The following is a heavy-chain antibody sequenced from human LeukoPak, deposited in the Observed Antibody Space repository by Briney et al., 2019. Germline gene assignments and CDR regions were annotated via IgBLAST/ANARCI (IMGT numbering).Heavy chain of an antibody. D-gene: IGHD1-14*01. J-gene: IGHJ4*02. Sequence: GGSLRLSCAASGFTFSSYAMSWVRQAPGKGLEWVSAISGSGGSTYYADSVKGRFTISRDNAKNSLYLQMNSLRAEDTAVYYCARDLTRTIQYYFDYWGQGTLVTVSS. CDR2: ISGSGGST. CDR3: ARDLTRTIQYYFDY. CDR1: GFTFSSYA. V-gene: IGHV3-23*01.